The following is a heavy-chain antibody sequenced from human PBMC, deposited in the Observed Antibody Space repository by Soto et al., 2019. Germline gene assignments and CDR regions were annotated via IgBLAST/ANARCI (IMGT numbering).Heavy chain of an antibody. CDR3: ARSVAAVHLFDL. V-gene: IGHV4-31*03. Sequence: QVQLQESGPGLVKPSQTLSLTCTVSGGSISSGAYYWSWIRQHPGKGLEWIGYISYSGSTYYNPSLKSRVTISVDTSKNHFSLKLSSVTAADTAVYYCARSVAAVHLFDLWGRGTLVTVSS. CDR1: GGSISSGAYY. J-gene: IGHJ2*01. D-gene: IGHD6-25*01. CDR2: ISYSGST.